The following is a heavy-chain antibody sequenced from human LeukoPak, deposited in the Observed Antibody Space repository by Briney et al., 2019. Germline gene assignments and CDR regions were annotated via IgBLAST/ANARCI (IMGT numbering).Heavy chain of an antibody. V-gene: IGHV1-69*04. J-gene: IGHJ3*02. Sequence: GASVKVSCKASGGTFSSYAISWVRQAPGQGLEWMGRIIPIFGIANYAQKFQGRVTITADKSTSTAYMELSSLRSEDTAVYYCAREGVANSGGDCSIWGQGTMVTVSS. D-gene: IGHD2-21*02. CDR3: AREGVANSGGDCSI. CDR1: GGTFSSYA. CDR2: IIPIFGIA.